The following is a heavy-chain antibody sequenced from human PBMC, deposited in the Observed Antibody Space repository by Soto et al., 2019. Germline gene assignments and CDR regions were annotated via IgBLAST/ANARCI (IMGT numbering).Heavy chain of an antibody. CDR3: AQRQGEGYYYGSGSYYSGGFGY. CDR2: IYWDDDK. D-gene: IGHD3-10*01. J-gene: IGHJ4*02. Sequence: QITLKESGPTLVKPTQTLTLTCTFSGFSLSTSGVGVGWIRQPPGKALEWLALIYWDDDKRYSPSLKSRLTITKDTSKNQVVLTMTNMDPVDTATYYCAQRQGEGYYYGSGSYYSGGFGYWGQGTLVTVSS. V-gene: IGHV2-5*02. CDR1: GFSLSTSGVG.